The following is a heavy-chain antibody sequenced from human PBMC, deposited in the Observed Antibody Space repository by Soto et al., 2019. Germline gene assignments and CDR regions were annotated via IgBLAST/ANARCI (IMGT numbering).Heavy chain of an antibody. D-gene: IGHD6-6*01. V-gene: IGHV4-39*01. J-gene: IGHJ3*01. Sequence: QLQLQESGPGLVKPSETLSLTCTVSGGSISSSSYYWVWIRQPPGKGLEWIGSIYYSGSTFYNPSLKSRLTISIDTSKNQFSLKLSSVTAADTAVYYGARHVAVASIAVRRSAIDLWGQGTMVTVSS. CDR1: GGSISSSSYY. CDR2: IYYSGST. CDR3: ARHVAVASIAVRRSAIDL.